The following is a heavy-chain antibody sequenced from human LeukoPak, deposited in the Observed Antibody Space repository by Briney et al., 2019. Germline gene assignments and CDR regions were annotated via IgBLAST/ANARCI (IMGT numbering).Heavy chain of an antibody. J-gene: IGHJ4*02. V-gene: IGHV1-18*01. Sequence: ASVKVSCKASGYTFTSYGISWVRQAPGQGLEWMGWISAYNGNTNYAQKLQGRVTMTTDTSTSTAYMELRSLRSDDTAVYYCAWDSSGWYSDYFDYWGQGTLATVSS. CDR2: ISAYNGNT. CDR1: GYTFTSYG. D-gene: IGHD6-19*01. CDR3: AWDSSGWYSDYFDY.